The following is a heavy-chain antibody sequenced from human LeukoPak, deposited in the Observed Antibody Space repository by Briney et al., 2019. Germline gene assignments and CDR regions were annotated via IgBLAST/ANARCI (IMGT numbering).Heavy chain of an antibody. Sequence: GSLRLSCTVSGGSISSYYWSWIQQPPGKGLEWIGYISYSGSTNYNPSLKSRVTISIDTSKNQFSLKLRSVTAADTAIYYCARQGYDILTGYIDAFDIWGQGTMVTVSS. CDR1: GGSISSYY. V-gene: IGHV4-59*08. J-gene: IGHJ3*02. CDR2: ISYSGST. CDR3: ARQGYDILTGYIDAFDI. D-gene: IGHD3-9*01.